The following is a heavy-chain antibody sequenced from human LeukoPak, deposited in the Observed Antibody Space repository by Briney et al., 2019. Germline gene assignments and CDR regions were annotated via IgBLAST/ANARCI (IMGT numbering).Heavy chain of an antibody. CDR3: ARGYSSGWYPNYYYYMDV. CDR1: GYTFTGYY. Sequence: ASMKVSCKASGYTFTGYYMHWVRQAPGQGLEWMGRINSNSCGTNYAQKFQGRVTRTRDTSIRTAYMELSRLRSDDTAVYYCARGYSSGWYPNYYYYMDVWGKGTTVTVSS. CDR2: INSNSCGT. V-gene: IGHV1-2*06. J-gene: IGHJ6*03. D-gene: IGHD6-19*01.